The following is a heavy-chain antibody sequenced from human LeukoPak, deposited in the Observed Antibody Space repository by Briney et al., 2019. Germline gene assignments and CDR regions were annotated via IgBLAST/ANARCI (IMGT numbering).Heavy chain of an antibody. V-gene: IGHV4-39*01. J-gene: IGHJ6*03. CDR3: ARRTSYYAYMDV. D-gene: IGHD3-3*01. CDR1: GGSISSSSYY. Sequence: SETLSLTCTVSGGSISSSSYYWGWIRQPPGKGLEWIGSIYYSGSTYYNPSLKSRVTISVDTSKNQFSLKLSSVTAADTAVYYCARRTSYYAYMDVWGKGTTVTISS. CDR2: IYYSGST.